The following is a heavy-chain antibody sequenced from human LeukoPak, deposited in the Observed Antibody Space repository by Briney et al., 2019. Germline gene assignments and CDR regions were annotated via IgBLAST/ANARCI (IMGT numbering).Heavy chain of an antibody. CDR1: GGSISSGGYY. CDR2: IYYSGST. J-gene: IGHJ5*02. CDR3: ARHGGYCSSTSCYAGMDWFDP. Sequence: PSETLSLTCTVSGGSISSGGYYWSWIRQPPGKGLEWIGSIYYSGSTYYNPSLKSRVTISVDTSKNQFSLKLSSVTAADTAVYYCARHGGYCSSTSCYAGMDWFDPWGQGTLVTVSS. V-gene: IGHV4-39*01. D-gene: IGHD2-2*01.